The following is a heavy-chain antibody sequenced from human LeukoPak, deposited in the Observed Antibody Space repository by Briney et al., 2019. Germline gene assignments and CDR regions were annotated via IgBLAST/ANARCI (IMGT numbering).Heavy chain of an antibody. J-gene: IGHJ4*02. CDR3: ARDMVTMVRGVDLGY. D-gene: IGHD3-10*01. V-gene: IGHV1-69*04. CDR1: GGTFSSYA. Sequence: SVKVSCKASGGTFSSYATSWVRQAPGQGLEWMGRIIPILGIANYAQKFQGRVTITADKSTSTAYMELSSLRSEDTAVYYCARDMVTMVRGVDLGYWGQGTLVTVSS. CDR2: IIPILGIA.